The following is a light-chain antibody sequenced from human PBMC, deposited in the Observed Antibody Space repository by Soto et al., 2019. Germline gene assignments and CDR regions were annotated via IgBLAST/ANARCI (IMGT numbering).Light chain of an antibody. CDR2: KGT. Sequence: QSVLAQPASVSGSPGQSITISCTGTSSDVGAYNSVSWYQQHPHRAPQVIIYKGTQRPSGVSNRFSGSTSGNAASLTISALQADGEADYFCCSSAPESTYVFGTGTKVNVL. CDR1: SSDVGAYNS. J-gene: IGLJ1*01. V-gene: IGLV2-23*01. CDR3: CSSAPESTYV.